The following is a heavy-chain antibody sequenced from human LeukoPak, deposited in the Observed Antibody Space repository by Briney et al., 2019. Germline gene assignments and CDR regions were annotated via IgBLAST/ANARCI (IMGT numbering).Heavy chain of an antibody. CDR1: GGSISSYY. V-gene: IGHV4-59*01. CDR2: ISYSGST. J-gene: IGHJ5*02. CDR3: AREGTAGTNLNWFDP. Sequence: SETLSLTCTVSGGSISSYYWSWIRQPPGKGLEWIGYISYSGSTNFNPSLKSRVTISVATSKNQFSLKLSSVTAADTAVYYCAREGTAGTNLNWFDPWGQGTLVTVFS. D-gene: IGHD1-1*01.